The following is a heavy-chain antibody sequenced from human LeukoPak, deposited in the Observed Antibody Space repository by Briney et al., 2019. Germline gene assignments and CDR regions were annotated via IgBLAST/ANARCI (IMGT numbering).Heavy chain of an antibody. CDR2: IYYSGST. J-gene: IGHJ4*02. CDR1: GGSFSGYY. Sequence: SETLSLTCAVYGGSFSGYYWSWIRQPPGKGLEWIGSIYYSGSTYYNPSLKSRVTISVDTSKNQFSLKLSSVTAADTAVYYCARPSTLYAGFDYWGQGTLVTVSS. CDR3: ARPSTLYAGFDY. D-gene: IGHD5/OR15-5a*01. V-gene: IGHV4-34*01.